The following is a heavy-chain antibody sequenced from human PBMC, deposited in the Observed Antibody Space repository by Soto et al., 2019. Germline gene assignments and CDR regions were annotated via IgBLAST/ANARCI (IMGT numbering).Heavy chain of an antibody. CDR3: AKGPPYYDFWSGYYFDY. Sequence: GGSLRLSCAASGFTFSSYAMSWVRQAPGKGLEWVSAISGRGGSTYYADSVKGRFTISRDNSKNTLYLQMNSLRAEDTAVYYCAKGPPYYDFWSGYYFDYWGQGTLVTVSS. CDR2: ISGRGGST. CDR1: GFTFSSYA. D-gene: IGHD3-3*01. V-gene: IGHV3-23*01. J-gene: IGHJ4*02.